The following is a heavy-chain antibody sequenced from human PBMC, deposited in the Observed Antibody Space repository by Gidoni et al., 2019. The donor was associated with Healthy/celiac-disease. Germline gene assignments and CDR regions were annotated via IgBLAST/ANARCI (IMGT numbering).Heavy chain of an antibody. CDR1: GSTFSSYT. Sequence: EVQLLDSGGGLVKPGGSLRLSCAASGSTFSSYTLHWVRQAPGKGLEWVSSISSSSSYIYYADSVKGRFTISRDNAKNSLYLQMNSLRAEDMAVYYCARDVRRLDFWSGSTSHDAFDIWGQGTMVTVSS. CDR3: ARDVRRLDFWSGSTSHDAFDI. CDR2: ISSSSSYI. V-gene: IGHV3-21*01. J-gene: IGHJ3*02. D-gene: IGHD3-3*01.